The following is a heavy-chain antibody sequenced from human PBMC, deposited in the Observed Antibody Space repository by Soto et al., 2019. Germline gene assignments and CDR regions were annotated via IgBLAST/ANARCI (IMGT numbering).Heavy chain of an antibody. D-gene: IGHD3-10*01. J-gene: IGHJ4*02. Sequence: PAGSLRLSCAASGLIFSNCGMNWVRQAPGKGLEWVSSISSGGGYTTYYADSVKGRFTISRDNSKNTVYLQMNSLRAEDTAVYYRGKEGTRDEYYFDYWGQGTLVTVSS. CDR2: ISSGGGYTT. CDR3: GKEGTRDEYYFDY. CDR1: GLIFSNCG. V-gene: IGHV3-23*01.